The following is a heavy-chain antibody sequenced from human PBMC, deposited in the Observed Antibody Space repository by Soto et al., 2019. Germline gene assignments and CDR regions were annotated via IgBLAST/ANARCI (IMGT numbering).Heavy chain of an antibody. V-gene: IGHV1-69*04. CDR1: GGTFSSYT. D-gene: IGHD2-15*01. CDR3: ARDPLPYCSGGSCYRHLDY. Sequence: ASVKVSCKASGGTFSSYTISRVRQAPGQGLEWMGRIIPILGIANYAQKFQGRVTITADKSTSTAYMELSSLRSEDTAVYYCARDPLPYCSGGSCYRHLDYWGQGTLVTVSS. J-gene: IGHJ4*02. CDR2: IIPILGIA.